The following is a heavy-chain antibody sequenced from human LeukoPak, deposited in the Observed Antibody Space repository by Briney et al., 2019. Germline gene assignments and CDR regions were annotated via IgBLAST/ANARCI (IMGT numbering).Heavy chain of an antibody. Sequence: GGSLRLSCAASGFTFSSYAMSWVRQAPGKGLEWVAVISYDGSNKYYADSVKGRFTISRDNSENTLYLQMNSLRAEDTAVYYCAKDHRLDYFDYWGQGTLVTVSS. V-gene: IGHV3-30*18. J-gene: IGHJ4*02. CDR1: GFTFSSYA. CDR3: AKDHRLDYFDY. CDR2: ISYDGSNK. D-gene: IGHD6-19*01.